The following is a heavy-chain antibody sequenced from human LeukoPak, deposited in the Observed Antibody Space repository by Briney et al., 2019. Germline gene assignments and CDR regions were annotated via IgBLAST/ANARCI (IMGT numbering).Heavy chain of an antibody. CDR3: AKERYDDSRYFQH. J-gene: IGHJ1*01. D-gene: IGHD3-22*01. CDR2: ISGDGGST. CDR1: GFTFDDYT. Sequence: GGSLRLSCAASGFTFDDYTMHWVRQAPGKGLEWVSLISGDGGSTYNADSVKGRVTISRANSKNSLYLQMNSLRTEDTALYYCAKERYDDSRYFQHWGQGTVVTVSS. V-gene: IGHV3-43*01.